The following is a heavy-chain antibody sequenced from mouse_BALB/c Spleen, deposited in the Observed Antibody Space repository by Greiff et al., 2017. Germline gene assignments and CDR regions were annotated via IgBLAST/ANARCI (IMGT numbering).Heavy chain of an antibody. J-gene: IGHJ2*01. CDR1: GFTFSSYG. CDR2: INSNGGST. CDR3: ARGGLVHY. Sequence: EVKLQESGGGLVQPGGSLKLSCAASGFTFSSYGMSWVRQTPDKRLELVATINSNGGSTYYPDSVKGRFTISRDNAKNTLYLQMSSLKSEDTAMYYCARGGLVHYWGQGTTLTVSS. V-gene: IGHV5-6-3*01. D-gene: IGHD2-12*01.